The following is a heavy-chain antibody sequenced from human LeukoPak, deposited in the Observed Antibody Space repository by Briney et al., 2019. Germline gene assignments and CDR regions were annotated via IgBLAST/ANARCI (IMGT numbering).Heavy chain of an antibody. CDR1: GGTFSSYA. CDR2: IIPIFGTA. V-gene: IGHV1-69*01. D-gene: IGHD3-3*01. Sequence: SVKVSCKASGGTFSSYAISWVRQAPGQGLEWMGGIIPIFGTANYAQKFQGRVTITAGESTSTAYMELSSLRSEDTAVYYCATEPHYDFWSGSSSWFDPWGQGTLVTVSS. J-gene: IGHJ5*02. CDR3: ATEPHYDFWSGSSSWFDP.